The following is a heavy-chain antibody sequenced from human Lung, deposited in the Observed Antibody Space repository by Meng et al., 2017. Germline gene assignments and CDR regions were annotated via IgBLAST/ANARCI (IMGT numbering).Heavy chain of an antibody. J-gene: IGHJ5*02. CDR3: ARDRGSSGWSNWFDP. CDR2: INTDTGKP. V-gene: IGHV7-4-1*02. D-gene: IGHD6-13*01. CDR1: GYTFSSYS. Sequence: QVQLVHSGSVLKQPGASVKVSCEASGYTFSSYSMHWLRQAPGQGLEWMGWINTDTGKPTYAQCFTGRFVFSLDTSDRTAYLPISSLKAEDTAVYYCARDRGSSGWSNWFDPLFQGTLVTVSS.